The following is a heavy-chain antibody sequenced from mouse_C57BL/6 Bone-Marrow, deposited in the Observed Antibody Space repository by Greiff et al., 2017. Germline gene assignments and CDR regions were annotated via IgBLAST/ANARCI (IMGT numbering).Heavy chain of an antibody. CDR3: ERGRGWWDY. CDR1: GYTFTSYG. V-gene: IGHV1-81*01. Sequence: QVQLQQSGAELARPGASVKLSCKASGYTFTSYGMRWVKQRTGQGLEWIGKIYPGNGDTYYTAKFKGKATLTADTSSSTAYMQLRSLTSEDSAVYYCERGRGWWDYGGQGTGVTVTA. J-gene: IGHJ3*01. D-gene: IGHD1-1*02. CDR2: IYPGNGDT.